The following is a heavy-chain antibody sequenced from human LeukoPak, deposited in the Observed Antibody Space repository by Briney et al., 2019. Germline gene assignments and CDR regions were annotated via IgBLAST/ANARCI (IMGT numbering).Heavy chain of an antibody. CDR2: IYSGGTT. J-gene: IGHJ3*02. CDR3: ARDSQKLGAFHDAFDI. CDR1: GFTVSSNY. Sequence: GGSLRLSCAASGFTVSSNYMSWVRQAPGKGLEWVSVIYSGGTTYYADSVKGRFTISRDNSKNTLYLQMNSLRAEDTAVYYCARDSQKLGAFHDAFDIWGQGTMVTVSS. D-gene: IGHD1-26*01. V-gene: IGHV3-53*05.